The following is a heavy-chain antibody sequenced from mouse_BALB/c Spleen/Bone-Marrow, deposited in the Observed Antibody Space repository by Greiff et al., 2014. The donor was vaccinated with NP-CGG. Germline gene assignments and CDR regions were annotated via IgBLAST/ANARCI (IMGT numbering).Heavy chain of an antibody. CDR1: GYSFTGYT. D-gene: IGHD2-4*01. J-gene: IGHJ2*01. CDR2: INPYNGGT. Sequence: EVKVVESGPELVKPGASMKISCKASGYSFTGYTMNWVKQSHGKNLEWIGLINPYNGGTRYNQKFKGKATLTVDKSSSTAYTELLSLTSEDSAVYYCARGPPLYYDYGFDYWGQGTTLTVSS. CDR3: ARGPPLYYDYGFDY. V-gene: IGHV1-26*01.